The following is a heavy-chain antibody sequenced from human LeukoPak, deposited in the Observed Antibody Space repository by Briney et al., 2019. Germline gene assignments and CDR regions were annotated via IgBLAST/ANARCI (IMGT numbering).Heavy chain of an antibody. D-gene: IGHD3-22*01. J-gene: IGHJ4*02. CDR2: IYYSGST. V-gene: IGHV4-39*07. CDR1: GGSISSSSYY. Sequence: SETLSLTCTVSGGSISSSSYYWGWIRQPPGKGLEWIGSIYYSGSTYYNPSLKSRVTISVDTSKNQFSLKLSSVTAADTAVYYCARVGSNYDSSGHLDYWGQGTLVTVSS. CDR3: ARVGSNYDSSGHLDY.